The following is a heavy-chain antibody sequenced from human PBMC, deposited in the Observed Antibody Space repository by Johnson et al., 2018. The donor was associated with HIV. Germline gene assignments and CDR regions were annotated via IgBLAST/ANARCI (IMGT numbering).Heavy chain of an antibody. Sequence: QMLLVESGGGVVQPGGSLRLSCVASGFTFSSYGMHWVRQAPGKGLEWVAFIRYDGSNKYSADSVKGRFTVSRDNSKNTLYLQMNSLRAEDTAVYYCARPLWAPLWHDAFDIWGQGTIVTVSS. D-gene: IGHD2-21*01. J-gene: IGHJ3*02. V-gene: IGHV3-30*02. CDR1: GFTFSSYG. CDR2: IRYDGSNK. CDR3: ARPLWAPLWHDAFDI.